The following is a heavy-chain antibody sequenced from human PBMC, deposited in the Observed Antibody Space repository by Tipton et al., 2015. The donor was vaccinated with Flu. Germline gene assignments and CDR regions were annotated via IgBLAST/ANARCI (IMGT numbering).Heavy chain of an antibody. CDR1: GGSISSGGYY. CDR2: IYYSGST. D-gene: IGHD2-15*01. CDR3: ARDQGLRGLKDAFDL. Sequence: TLSLTCTVSGGSISSGGYYWSWIRQHPGKGLEWIGCIYYSGSTYYNPSLKSRVTISVDTSKNQFSLKLSSVTAADTAVYYCARDQGLRGLKDAFDLWGPGTIVPVFS. V-gene: IGHV4-31*03. J-gene: IGHJ3*01.